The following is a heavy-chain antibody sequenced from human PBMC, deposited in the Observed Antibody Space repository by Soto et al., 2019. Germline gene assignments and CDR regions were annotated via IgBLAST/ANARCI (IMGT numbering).Heavy chain of an antibody. CDR3: ARGAAAGTGYYGMDV. D-gene: IGHD6-13*01. V-gene: IGHV1-18*01. CDR2: ISAYNGNT. CDR1: GYTFTSYG. Sequence: ASVKVSCKASGYTFTSYGISWVRQAPGQGLEWMGRISAYNGNTNYAQKLQGRVTMTTDTSTSTAYMELRSLRSDDTAVYYCARGAAAGTGYYGMDVWGQGTTVTVSS. J-gene: IGHJ6*02.